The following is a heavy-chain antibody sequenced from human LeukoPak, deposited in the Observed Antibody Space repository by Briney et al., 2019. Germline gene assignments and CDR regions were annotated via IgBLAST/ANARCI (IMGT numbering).Heavy chain of an antibody. CDR2: MWDDGTNE. D-gene: IGHD3-10*01. J-gene: IGHJ4*02. V-gene: IGHV3-33*06. Sequence: GGSLRLSCTASGFNFGIYGMHWVRQAPGKGLEWVAVMWDDGTNENYVESVKGRFTISRDNGKRTLYLQMNSLRVEDTAVYYCAKGSGASRPYYLDYWGRGTLVTVSS. CDR1: GFNFGIYG. CDR3: AKGSGASRPYYLDY.